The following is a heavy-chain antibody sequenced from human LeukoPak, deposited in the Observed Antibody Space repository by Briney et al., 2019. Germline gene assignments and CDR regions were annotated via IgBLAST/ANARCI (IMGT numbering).Heavy chain of an antibody. CDR2: INGSAGTT. J-gene: IGHJ5*02. CDR3: AKDRGSSSGWFP. V-gene: IGHV3-23*01. Sequence: VASLRLSCAASGFTFINYAVSWVRQAPGKGLEWVSSINGSAGTTYYADTVKGRLTISTDNSKNTLYLQMNRLRADDTAVYDCAKDRGSSSGWFPWGQGTLVTVSS. CDR1: GFTFINYA. D-gene: IGHD6-19*01.